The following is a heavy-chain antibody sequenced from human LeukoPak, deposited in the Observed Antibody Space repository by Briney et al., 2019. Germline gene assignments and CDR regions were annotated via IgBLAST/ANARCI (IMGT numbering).Heavy chain of an antibody. CDR3: ARDIPDFWSFSKYYYMDV. D-gene: IGHD3-3*01. V-gene: IGHV1-46*01. CDR1: GYTFTNHY. CDR2: INPSGGST. J-gene: IGHJ6*03. Sequence: ASVKVSCKASGYTFTNHYMHWVRQAPGQGLEWMGLINPSGGSTLYAEKFQGRIIMTRDMSTATDYMELSSLRSEDTAVYYCARDIPDFWSFSKYYYMDVWGKGTTVTVSS.